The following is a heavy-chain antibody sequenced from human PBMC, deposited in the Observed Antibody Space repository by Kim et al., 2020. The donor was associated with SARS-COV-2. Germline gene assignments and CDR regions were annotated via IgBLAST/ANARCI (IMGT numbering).Heavy chain of an antibody. CDR2: IKSKTDGGTT. CDR3: TTVGFDIVVVTARAVGSMDA. V-gene: IGHV3-15*01. J-gene: IGHJ6*02. CDR1: GFTFSNAW. D-gene: IGHD2-21*02. Sequence: GGSLRLSCAASGFTFSNAWMSWVRQAPGKGLEWVGRIKSKTDGGTTDYAAPVKGRFTISRDDSKNTLYLQMNSLKTEDTAVYYCTTVGFDIVVVTARAVGSMDAWGQETTVTVSS.